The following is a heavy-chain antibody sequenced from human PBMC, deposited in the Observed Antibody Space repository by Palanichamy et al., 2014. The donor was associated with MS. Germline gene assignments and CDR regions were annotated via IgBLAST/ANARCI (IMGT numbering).Heavy chain of an antibody. D-gene: IGHD2-8*01. J-gene: IGHJ3*01. Sequence: VQLVQSGAEVKKPGASVKVSCKASGYTFSGYYIHWVRQAPGQGLECMGWINPNGGNTKYAQKFQGRVTMTRATSISTAHMELSRLTSDDTAVYYCARQMGPDALDFWGQGTMITVSS. CDR3: ARQMGPDALDF. CDR2: INPNGGNT. V-gene: IGHV1-2*02. CDR1: GYTFSGYY.